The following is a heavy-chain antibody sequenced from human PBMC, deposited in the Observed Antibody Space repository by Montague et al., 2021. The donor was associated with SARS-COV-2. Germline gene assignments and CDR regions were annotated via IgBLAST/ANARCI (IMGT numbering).Heavy chain of an antibody. V-gene: IGHV4-4*02. CDR1: GGSISSSNW. Sequence: SETLSLTCAVSGGSISSSNWWSWVRQPPGKGLEWIGEIYHSGSTNYNPSLKSRVTISVDKSKNQLSLKLSSVTAADTAVYYCARVHPLWFGELLLDYYYYGMDVWGQGTTVTVSS. D-gene: IGHD3-10*01. CDR2: IYHSGST. J-gene: IGHJ6*02. CDR3: ARVHPLWFGELLLDYYYYGMDV.